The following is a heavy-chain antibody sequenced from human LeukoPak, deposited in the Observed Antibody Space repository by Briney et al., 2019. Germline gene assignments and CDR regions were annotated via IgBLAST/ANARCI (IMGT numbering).Heavy chain of an antibody. D-gene: IGHD6-19*01. V-gene: IGHV3-11*01. CDR2: ISSSGSTI. CDR3: ARRSGWSDA. Sequence: PGGSLRLSCAASGFTFSDYYMSWVRQAPGKGLEWVSYISSSGSTIYYAKSVKGRFTISRDNANNSLYPQMNSLRVEDTAIYYCARRSGWSDAWGQGTLVTVSS. CDR1: GFTFSDYY. J-gene: IGHJ5*02.